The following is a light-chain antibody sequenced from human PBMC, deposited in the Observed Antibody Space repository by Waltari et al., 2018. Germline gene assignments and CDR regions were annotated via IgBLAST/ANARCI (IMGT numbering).Light chain of an antibody. J-gene: IGKJ1*01. CDR2: GAS. CDR1: QSVSRA. V-gene: IGKV3-20*01. CDR3: QHYLRLPVT. Sequence: EIEWTQSPGTLSLCLGERATVSCRASQSVSRALAGYQQKTGQAPRLLIYGASTRATGSPDRFSGSGSGTDFSLTISRLEPDDFAVYYCQHYLRLPVTFGQGTTVEI.